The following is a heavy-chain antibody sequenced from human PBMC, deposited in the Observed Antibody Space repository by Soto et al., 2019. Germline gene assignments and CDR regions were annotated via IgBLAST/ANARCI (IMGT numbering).Heavy chain of an antibody. CDR1: GGSISEKY. Sequence: SETLSLTCIVSGGSISEKYWNWVRQPPGKGLEWIGLIFANGHTDYNPSLKSRVTMPVDASKNQFSLRLTSMTAADTAVYYCVASLAASGLNWLDPWGRGTLVTVSS. V-gene: IGHV4-4*07. CDR2: IFANGHT. J-gene: IGHJ5*02. CDR3: VASLAASGLNWLDP. D-gene: IGHD6-13*01.